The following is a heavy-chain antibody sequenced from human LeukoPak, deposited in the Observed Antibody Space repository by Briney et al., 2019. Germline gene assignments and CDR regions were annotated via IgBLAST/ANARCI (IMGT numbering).Heavy chain of an antibody. J-gene: IGHJ4*02. CDR3: AKDPLPVRSPVYYFDY. Sequence: TGGSLRLSCAASGFTFSSYGMHWVRQAPGKGLEWVAVISYDGSNKYYADSVKGRFTISRDNSKNTLYLQMNSLRAEDTAVYYCAKDPLPVRSPVYYFDYWGQGTLVTVSS. CDR1: GFTFSSYG. V-gene: IGHV3-30*18. D-gene: IGHD2-8*01. CDR2: ISYDGSNK.